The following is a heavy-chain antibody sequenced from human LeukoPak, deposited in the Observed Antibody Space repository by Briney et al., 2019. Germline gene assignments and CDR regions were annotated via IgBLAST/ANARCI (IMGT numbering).Heavy chain of an antibody. CDR1: GFTFSTYV. Sequence: GGSLRLFCAASGFTFSTYVMSWGRQAPGKGLEWVSAISGSGGSTYYADSVKGRFTISRDNSKNTLYLQMNSLRAEDTAVYYCAKDAGITMIVVVIKLFDYWGQGTLVTVSS. J-gene: IGHJ4*02. V-gene: IGHV3-23*01. CDR3: AKDAGITMIVVVIKLFDY. CDR2: ISGSGGST. D-gene: IGHD3-22*01.